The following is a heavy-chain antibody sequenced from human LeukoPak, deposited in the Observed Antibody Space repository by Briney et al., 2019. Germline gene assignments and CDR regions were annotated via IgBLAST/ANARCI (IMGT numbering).Heavy chain of an antibody. CDR3: ARDSAGNDY. D-gene: IGHD6-13*01. Sequence: GGSLRLSCAASGFTFSTYWMSWVRQAPGKGLEGVANIKQDGSEKYYVDSVKGRFTISRDNAKNSLYLQMNSLRAEDTAMYYCARDSAGNDYWGQGTLVTVSS. CDR2: IKQDGSEK. J-gene: IGHJ4*02. V-gene: IGHV3-7*01. CDR1: GFTFSTYW.